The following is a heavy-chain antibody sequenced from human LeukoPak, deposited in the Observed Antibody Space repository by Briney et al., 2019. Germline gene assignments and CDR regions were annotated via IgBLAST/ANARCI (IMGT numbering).Heavy chain of an antibody. CDR1: GGYISSGSYY. CDR2: IYTSGST. J-gene: IGHJ4*02. D-gene: IGHD3-22*01. CDR3: ARYGYYYDCSGYYQKYFDY. Sequence: SETLSLTCTVSGGYISSGSYYWSWIRQPAGKGLEWIGRIYTSGSTNYNPSLKSRVTISVDTSKNQFSLKLSSVTAADTAVYYCARYGYYYDCSGYYQKYFDYWGQGTLVTVSS. V-gene: IGHV4-61*02.